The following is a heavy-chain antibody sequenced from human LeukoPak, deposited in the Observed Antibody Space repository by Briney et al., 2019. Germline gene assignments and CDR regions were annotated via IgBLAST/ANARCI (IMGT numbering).Heavy chain of an antibody. CDR1: GGSFSGYY. D-gene: IGHD6-6*01. CDR2: INHSGST. Sequence: PSETLSLTCAVYGGSFSGYYWSWIRQPPGKGLEWIGEINHSGSTNYNPSPKSRVTISVDTSKNQFSLKLSSVTAADTAVYYCARGVARSSKFHFSYYFDYWGQGTLVTVSS. J-gene: IGHJ4*02. CDR3: ARGVARSSKFHFSYYFDY. V-gene: IGHV4-34*01.